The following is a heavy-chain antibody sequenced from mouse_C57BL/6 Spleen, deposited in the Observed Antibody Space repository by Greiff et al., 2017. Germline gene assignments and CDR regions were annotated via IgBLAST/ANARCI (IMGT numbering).Heavy chain of an antibody. CDR2: IDPSDSYT. CDR1: GYTFTSYW. V-gene: IGHV1-69*01. J-gene: IGHJ2*02. Sequence: QVQLQQSGAELVMPGASVKLSCKASGYTFTSYWMHWVKQRPGQGLEWIGEIDPSDSYTNYNQKFKGKSTLTVDTSSSTAYMQLSSLTSEDSAVYYCARGGRRYFDYWGQGTSLTVSS. D-gene: IGHD1-2*01. CDR3: ARGGRRYFDY.